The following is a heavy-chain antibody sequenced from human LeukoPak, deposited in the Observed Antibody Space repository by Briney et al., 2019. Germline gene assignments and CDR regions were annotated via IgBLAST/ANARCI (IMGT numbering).Heavy chain of an antibody. CDR2: ISDDGRNK. CDR3: ARDRLRGTWYRRGYFDS. Sequence: PGGSVRLFCGPSGISFSRFAMHCLREATGKGVEWVAFISDDGRNKYYADSVAGRFTISRDNSKNTLDLQMNSLRTEDTAVYYCARDRLRGTWYRRGYFDSWGQGTLVTVSS. CDR1: GISFSRFA. V-gene: IGHV3-30*07. J-gene: IGHJ4*02. D-gene: IGHD6-13*01.